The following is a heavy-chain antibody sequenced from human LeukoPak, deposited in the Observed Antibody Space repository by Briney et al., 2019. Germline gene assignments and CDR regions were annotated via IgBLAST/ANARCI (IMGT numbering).Heavy chain of an antibody. D-gene: IGHD3-10*01. Sequence: PGGSLRLSCAASGFIFSNYAMNWVRQAPGKGLEWVSAISGSAGSTYYADSVKGRFTIPRDNSKNTLYLQMNSLRAEDTAVYYCAKPDYYYGSGTSTYFGMDVWGQGTTVTVSS. CDR2: ISGSAGST. J-gene: IGHJ6*02. V-gene: IGHV3-23*01. CDR3: AKPDYYYGSGTSTYFGMDV. CDR1: GFIFSNYA.